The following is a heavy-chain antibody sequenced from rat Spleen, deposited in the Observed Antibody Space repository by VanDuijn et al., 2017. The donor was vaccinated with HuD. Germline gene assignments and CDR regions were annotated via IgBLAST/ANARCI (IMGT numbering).Heavy chain of an antibody. J-gene: IGHJ2*01. CDR3: SREGLYGNFFDY. D-gene: IGHD1-11*01. CDR2: ITNTGGST. CDR1: GFTFNNYW. V-gene: IGHV5-31*01. Sequence: EVQLVESGGGLVQPGRSLKLSCVASGFTFNNYWMSWIRQAPGKGLEWVASITNTGGSTYYPDSVKGRFTISRDNAKSTLYLQMNSLRSEDTATYYCSREGLYGNFFDYCGQGVMVTVSS.